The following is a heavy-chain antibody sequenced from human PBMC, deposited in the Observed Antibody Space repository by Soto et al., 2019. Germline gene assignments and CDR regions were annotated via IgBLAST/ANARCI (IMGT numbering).Heavy chain of an antibody. Sequence: PVASLRLSCAASRFSFSNYGMHRTRQDPGKGLERVEGISYGGSGKYYGDSVKGRFTSSRGNSRNTQYLQMNSLRAEDTAVYYCAIYSSGWYPLDYWGQGTLGTVSS. V-gene: IGHV3-30*03. D-gene: IGHD6-19*01. CDR3: AIYSSGWYPLDY. CDR1: RFSFSNYG. J-gene: IGHJ4*02. CDR2: ISYGGSGK.